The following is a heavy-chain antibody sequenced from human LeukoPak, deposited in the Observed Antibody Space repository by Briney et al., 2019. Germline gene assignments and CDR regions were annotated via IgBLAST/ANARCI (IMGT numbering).Heavy chain of an antibody. V-gene: IGHV1-46*01. CDR2: INPSSGNT. J-gene: IGHJ2*01. Sequence: ASVRVSCKASGYTFSRYYIHWVRQAPGQGLEWMGIINPSSGNTSYAQKFQGRVTMTRDMSTTTVNMELTSLRSDDTAIYYCARSTGRGTSGRYYWYFDLWGRGTLVTVSS. CDR1: GYTFSRYY. CDR3: ARSTGRGTSGRYYWYFDL. D-gene: IGHD1-26*01.